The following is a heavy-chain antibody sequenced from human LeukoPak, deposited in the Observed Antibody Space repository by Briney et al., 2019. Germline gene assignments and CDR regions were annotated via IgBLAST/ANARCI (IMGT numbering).Heavy chain of an antibody. V-gene: IGHV4-39*01. J-gene: IGHJ5*02. Sequence: SETLSLTCTVSGGSVSSHRYYWGWLRQPPGKGLEWIGSVYYSGSTYYNPSLKSRVTISVDTSKNQFSLKLSSVTAADTAVYYCARRGGAITMVRGVKGWFDPWGQGTLVTVSS. CDR3: ARRGGAITMVRGVKGWFDP. CDR2: VYYSGST. D-gene: IGHD3-10*01. CDR1: GGSVSSHRYY.